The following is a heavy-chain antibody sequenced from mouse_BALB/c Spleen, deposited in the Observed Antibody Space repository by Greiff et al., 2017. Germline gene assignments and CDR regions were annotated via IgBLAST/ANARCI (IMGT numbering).Heavy chain of an antibody. CDR1: GFTFSSYG. V-gene: IGHV5-6*01. Sequence: EVKLVESGGDLVKPGGSLKLSCAASGFTFSSYGMSWVRQTPDKRLEWVATISSGGSYTYYPDSVKGRFTISRDNAKNTLYLQMSSLKSEDTAMYYCARQEVDYDGNWYFDVGGAGTTVTVSA. J-gene: IGHJ1*01. CDR2: ISSGGSYT. D-gene: IGHD2-4*01. CDR3: ARQEVDYDGNWYFDV.